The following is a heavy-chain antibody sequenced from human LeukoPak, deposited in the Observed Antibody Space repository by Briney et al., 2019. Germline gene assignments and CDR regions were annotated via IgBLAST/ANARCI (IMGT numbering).Heavy chain of an antibody. CDR3: VKEKENYGDYEDYFDY. Sequence: PGGSLRLPCAASGFTFSSYAMSWVRQAPGKGLEYVSAISSNGGSTYYADSVKGRFTISRDNSKNTLYLQMSSLRAEDTAVYYCVKEKENYGDYEDYFDYWGQGTLVTVSS. D-gene: IGHD4-17*01. J-gene: IGHJ4*02. V-gene: IGHV3-64D*06. CDR2: ISSNGGST. CDR1: GFTFSSYA.